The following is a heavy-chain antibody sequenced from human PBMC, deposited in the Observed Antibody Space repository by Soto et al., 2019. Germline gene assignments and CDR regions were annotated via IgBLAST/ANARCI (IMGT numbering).Heavy chain of an antibody. J-gene: IGHJ4*02. CDR3: ARQSRQRPSDY. CDR1: GFTFSSYS. V-gene: IGHV3-21*01. CDR2: ISSSSSYI. Sequence: GGSLRLSCAASGFTFSSYSMNWVRQAPGKGLEWVSPISSSSSYIYYADSVKGRFTISRDNAKNSLYLQMNSLRAEDTAVYYCARQSRQRPSDYWGQGTLVTVSS.